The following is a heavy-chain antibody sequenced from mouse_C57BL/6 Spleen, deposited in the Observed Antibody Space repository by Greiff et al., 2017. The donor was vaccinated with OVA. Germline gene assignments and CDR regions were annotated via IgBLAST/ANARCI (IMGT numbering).Heavy chain of an antibody. D-gene: IGHD4-1*01. J-gene: IGHJ2*01. CDR3: AREGTGTWNFDY. CDR2: IYPRSGNT. V-gene: IGHV1-81*01. Sequence: QVHVKQSGAELARPGASVKLSCKASGYTFTSYGISWVKQRTGQGLEWIGEIYPRSGNTYYNEKFKGKATLTADKSSSTAYMELRSLTSEDSAVYFCAREGTGTWNFDYWGQGTTLTVSS. CDR1: GYTFTSYG.